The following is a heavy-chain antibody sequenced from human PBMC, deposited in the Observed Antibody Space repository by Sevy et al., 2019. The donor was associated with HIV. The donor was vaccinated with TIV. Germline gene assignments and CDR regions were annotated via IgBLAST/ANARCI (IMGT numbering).Heavy chain of an antibody. V-gene: IGHV1-18*01. CDR2: ISAYNGNT. CDR3: ARGPRKYYDSSGYYYPPSY. D-gene: IGHD3-22*01. Sequence: ASVKVSCEASGYTFTSYGIIWVRQAPGQGLEWMGWISAYNGNTNYAQRLQGRVTMTTDTSTSTAYMELTSLRSDDTAVYYWARGPRKYYDSSGYYYPPSYWGQGTLVTVSS. CDR1: GYTFTSYG. J-gene: IGHJ4*02.